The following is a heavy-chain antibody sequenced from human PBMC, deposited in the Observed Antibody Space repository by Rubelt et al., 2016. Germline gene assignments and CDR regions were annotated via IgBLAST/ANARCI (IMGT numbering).Heavy chain of an antibody. V-gene: IGHV4-39*07. D-gene: IGHD3-22*01. J-gene: IGHJ4*02. Sequence: QLQLQESGPGLVKPSETLSLTCTVSGGSISSSSYYWGWIRQPPGKGLEWIGSIHHHGDTYYKPSLESRVSISKDSSQKQFSLKLTSVTAADTAVYYCARDRRGMVVIMDWDQGTLVTVSS. CDR2: IHHHGDT. CDR3: ARDRRGMVVIMD. CDR1: GGSISSSSYY.